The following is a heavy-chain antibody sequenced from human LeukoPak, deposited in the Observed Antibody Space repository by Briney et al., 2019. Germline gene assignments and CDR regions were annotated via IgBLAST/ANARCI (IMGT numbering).Heavy chain of an antibody. D-gene: IGHD3-10*01. J-gene: IGHJ4*02. CDR2: IYSGGST. CDR1: GFTVSSNY. CDR3: ARWGKLWFGEGDFNY. Sequence: GGSLRLSCAASGFTVSSNYMSWVRQAPGKGLEWVSVIYSGGSTYYADSVKGRFTISRDNSKNTLYLQMNSLRAEDTAVYYCARWGKLWFGEGDFNYWGQGTLVTVSS. V-gene: IGHV3-53*01.